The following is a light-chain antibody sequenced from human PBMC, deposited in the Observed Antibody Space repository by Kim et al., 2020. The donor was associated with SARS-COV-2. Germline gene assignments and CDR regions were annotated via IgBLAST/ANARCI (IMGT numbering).Light chain of an antibody. CDR3: QKYNGAPWT. CDR1: QGISSN. CDR2: DAS. V-gene: IGKV1-27*01. J-gene: IGKJ1*01. Sequence: ASVGDRVTITCRAIQGISSNVAWYQQKPGDVPKLLIYDASALLSGVPSRFSGSGSGTDFTLTISSLQPEDVATYYCQKYNGAPWTFGQGTKVDIK.